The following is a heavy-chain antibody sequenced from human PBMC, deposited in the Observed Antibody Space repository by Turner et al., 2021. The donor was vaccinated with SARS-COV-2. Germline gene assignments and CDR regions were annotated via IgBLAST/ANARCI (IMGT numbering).Heavy chain of an antibody. CDR3: ARSGTGRYFDWLLLIDY. J-gene: IGHJ4*02. D-gene: IGHD3-9*01. CDR2: MYTSGST. V-gene: IGHV4-4*07. CDR1: GDSISGYY. Sequence: QVQLQESGPGLVKRSQTLSLTCTVSGDSISGYYWSWIRQPAGKGLEWIGRMYTSGSTNYNPSLKSRVTMSLDSSKNQFYLKLNSVTAADTAMYYCARSGTGRYFDWLLLIDYWGQGTLVTVSS.